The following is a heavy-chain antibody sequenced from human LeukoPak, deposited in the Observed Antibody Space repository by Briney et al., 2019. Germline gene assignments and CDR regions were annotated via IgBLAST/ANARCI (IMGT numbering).Heavy chain of an antibody. Sequence: SETLSLTCAVSDYSVGSAYYWGWIRQPPGKGLEWIGNIYYRGNTYYNPSLKGRVTISIDTSNSQFFLKLTSVTAADTAVYYCAKSFNWNTEYYFDYWGQGILVTVSS. D-gene: IGHD1-1*01. CDR3: AKSFNWNTEYYFDY. CDR2: IYYRGNT. CDR1: DYSVGSAYY. J-gene: IGHJ4*02. V-gene: IGHV4-38-2*01.